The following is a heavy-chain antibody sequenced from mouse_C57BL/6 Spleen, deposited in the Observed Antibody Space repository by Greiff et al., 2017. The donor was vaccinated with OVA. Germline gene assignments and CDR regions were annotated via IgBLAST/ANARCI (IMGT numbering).Heavy chain of an antibody. CDR3: ARGGKLYYFDY. CDR2: IDPSDSYT. Sequence: VQLQQSGAELVMPGASVKLSCKASGYTFTSYWMHWVKQRPGQGLEWIGEIDPSDSYTNYNQKFKGKSTLTVDKSSSTAYMQLSSLTSEDSAVYYCARGGKLYYFDYWGQGTTLTVSS. J-gene: IGHJ2*01. V-gene: IGHV1-69*01. CDR1: GYTFTSYW. D-gene: IGHD4-1*01.